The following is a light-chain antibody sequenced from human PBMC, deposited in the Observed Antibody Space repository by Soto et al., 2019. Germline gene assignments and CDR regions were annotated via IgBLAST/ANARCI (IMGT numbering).Light chain of an antibody. CDR1: QSVSSN. J-gene: IGKJ5*01. Sequence: EIVMTQSPATLSVSPGERATLSCRASQSVSSNLAWYQQKPGQAPRLLIYDASNRATGIPDRFTGSGSGTDFTLTISSLQSEDFAVYYCQQYNNWPPITFGQGTRLEIK. CDR2: DAS. CDR3: QQYNNWPPIT. V-gene: IGKV3D-15*01.